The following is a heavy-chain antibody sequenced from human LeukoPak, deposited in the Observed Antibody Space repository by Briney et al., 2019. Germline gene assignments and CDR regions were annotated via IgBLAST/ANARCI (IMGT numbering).Heavy chain of an antibody. CDR1: GGSISSSSYY. CDR3: ARGDSGGYPDF. Sequence: SETLSLTCTVSGGSISSSSYYWGWIRQPPGKGLEWIGYIYYSGSTNYNPSLKSRVTISVDRSKNQFSLRLSSVTAADTAVYYCARGDSGGYPDFWGLGTLVTVSS. CDR2: IYYSGST. V-gene: IGHV4-61*05. J-gene: IGHJ4*02. D-gene: IGHD3-22*01.